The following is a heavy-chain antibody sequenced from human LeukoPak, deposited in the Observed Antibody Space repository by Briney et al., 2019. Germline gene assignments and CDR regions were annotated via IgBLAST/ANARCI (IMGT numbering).Heavy chain of an antibody. D-gene: IGHD2-2*01. J-gene: IGHJ3*02. CDR1: GYTFTSYD. CDR2: IIPIFGTA. V-gene: IGHV1-69*05. CDR3: ARGPVSSTHPMIAFDI. Sequence: SVKVSCKASGYTFTSYDISWVRQAPGQGLEWMGGIIPIFGTANYAQKFQGRVTITTDESTSTAYMELSSLRSEDTAVYYRARGPVSSTHPMIAFDIWGQGTMVTVSS.